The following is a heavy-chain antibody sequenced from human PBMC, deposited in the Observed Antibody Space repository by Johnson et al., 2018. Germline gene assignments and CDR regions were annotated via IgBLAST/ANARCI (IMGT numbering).Heavy chain of an antibody. Sequence: QVQLVESGGGVVQPGRSLRLSCAASGFTFSSYVMHWVRQAPGKGLEWVAVIWYDGSNKYYADSVKGRFTISSDHSTNTLYLRLTRPRAEDTAVYYCARWGTYSGSLGNIFWGQGTMGTVSS. CDR1: GFTFSSYV. CDR2: IWYDGSNK. V-gene: IGHV3-33*01. CDR3: ARWGTYSGSLGNIF. D-gene: IGHD1-26*01. J-gene: IGHJ3*01.